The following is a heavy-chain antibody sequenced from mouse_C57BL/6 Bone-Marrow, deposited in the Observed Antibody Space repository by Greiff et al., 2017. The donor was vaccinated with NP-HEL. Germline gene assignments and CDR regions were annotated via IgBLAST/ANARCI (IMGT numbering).Heavy chain of an antibody. CDR2: ISDGGGYT. J-gene: IGHJ2*01. CDR3: ARDNYGSSYDY. V-gene: IGHV5-4*01. CDR1: GFTFSSYA. D-gene: IGHD1-1*01. Sequence: EVNVVESGGGLVKPGGSLKLSCAASGFTFSSYAMSWVRQTPEKRLEWVATISDGGGYTYYPDNVKGRFTISRDNAKNNLYLQMSHLKSEDTALYYCARDNYGSSYDYWGQGTTLTVSS.